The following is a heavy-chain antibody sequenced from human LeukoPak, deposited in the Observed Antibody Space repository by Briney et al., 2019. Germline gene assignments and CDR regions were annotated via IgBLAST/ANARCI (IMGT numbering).Heavy chain of an antibody. Sequence: ASVKVSCKASGYTFTGYYMHWVRQAPGQGLEWMGWIDPNSGGTNYAQKFQGRVTMTRDTSISTAYMELSRLRSDDTAVYYCARSNISGYYHVYFDYWGQGTLVTVSS. CDR3: ARSNISGYYHVYFDY. J-gene: IGHJ4*02. V-gene: IGHV1-2*02. CDR1: GYTFTGYY. D-gene: IGHD3-22*01. CDR2: IDPNSGGT.